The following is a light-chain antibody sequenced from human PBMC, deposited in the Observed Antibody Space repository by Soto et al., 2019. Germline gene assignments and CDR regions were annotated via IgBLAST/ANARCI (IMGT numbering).Light chain of an antibody. J-gene: IGKJ2*01. CDR2: AAS. V-gene: IGKV1-39*01. Sequence: DIQMTQSPSSLSASVGERVTITCRASQSISSSLNWYQQKPGKAPKLLIYAASSLQSGVPSRVSGSGSGTAFTLTISSLQPEDFATYYCQQSYSTPPAFGQGTKLEIK. CDR1: QSISSS. CDR3: QQSYSTPPA.